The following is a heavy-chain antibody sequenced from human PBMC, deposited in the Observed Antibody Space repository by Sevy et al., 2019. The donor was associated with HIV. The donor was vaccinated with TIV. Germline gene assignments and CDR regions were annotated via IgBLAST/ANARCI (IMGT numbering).Heavy chain of an antibody. CDR1: GFTFSSYG. CDR3: AKDVENSSGWYVSGPSAYYYYGMDV. D-gene: IGHD6-19*01. J-gene: IGHJ6*02. V-gene: IGHV3-30*02. CDR2: IRYDGSNK. Sequence: GGSLRLSCAASGFTFSSYGMHWVRQAPGKGLEWVAFIRYDGSNKYYADSVKGRFTISRDNSKNTLYLQMNSLRAEDTAVYYGAKDVENSSGWYVSGPSAYYYYGMDVWGQGTTVTVSS.